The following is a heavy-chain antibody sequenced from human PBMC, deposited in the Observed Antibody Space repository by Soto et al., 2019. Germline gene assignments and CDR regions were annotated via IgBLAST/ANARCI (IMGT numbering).Heavy chain of an antibody. D-gene: IGHD4-17*01. CDR2: INYSGST. V-gene: IGHV4-34*01. CDR3: ARPYGGNRRMDV. CDR1: GGSFSGSY. Sequence: PSETLSLTCAVYGGSFSGSYSSWVRQPPGKGLEWIGEINYSGSTNYNPSLKSRVTISVDTSKNQFSLKLTSVTAADTAVYYCARPYGGNRRMDVWGQGTTVTVSS. J-gene: IGHJ6*02.